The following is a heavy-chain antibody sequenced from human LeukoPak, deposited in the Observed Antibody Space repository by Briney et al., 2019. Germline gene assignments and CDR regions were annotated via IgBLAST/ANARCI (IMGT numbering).Heavy chain of an antibody. CDR1: RFTFSSYW. V-gene: IGHV3-74*01. D-gene: IGHD3-22*01. J-gene: IGHJ4*02. CDR3: ARDYYDSSGEFDY. CDR2: INSDGSST. Sequence: GSLRLSCAASRFTFSSYWMHWVRQAPGKGLVWVSRINSDGSSTSYADSVKGRFTISRDNAKNTLYLQMNSLRAEDTAVYYCARDYYDSSGEFDYWGQGTLVTVSS.